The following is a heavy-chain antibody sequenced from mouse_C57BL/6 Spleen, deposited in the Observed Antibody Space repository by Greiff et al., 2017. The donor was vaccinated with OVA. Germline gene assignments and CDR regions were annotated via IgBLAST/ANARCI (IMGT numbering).Heavy chain of an antibody. D-gene: IGHD1-1*01. CDR2: IHPNSGST. Sequence: QVQLQQPGAELVKPGASVKLSCKASGYTFTSYWMHWVKQRPGQGLEWIGMIHPNSGSTNYNEKFKSKATLTVDKSSSTAYMQLSSLTSVGSAVYYCAVVITTVVYYAMDYWGQGTSVTGSS. CDR1: GYTFTSYW. V-gene: IGHV1-64*01. J-gene: IGHJ4*01. CDR3: AVVITTVVYYAMDY.